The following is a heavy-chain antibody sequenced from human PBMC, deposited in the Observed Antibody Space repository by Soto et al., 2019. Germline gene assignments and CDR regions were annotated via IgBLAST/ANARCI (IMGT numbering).Heavy chain of an antibody. Sequence: QVQLQESGPGLVKPSQTLSLTCTVSGGSISSGGYYWSWIRQHPGEGLEWIGYIYYSGSTYYNPSLKSRVAISVDTSKNQLSLKLSSVTAADTAIYYCARNRDGYNQYYFDYWDQGTLVTVSS. D-gene: IGHD5-12*01. CDR1: GGSISSGGYY. V-gene: IGHV4-31*03. CDR2: IYYSGST. CDR3: ARNRDGYNQYYFDY. J-gene: IGHJ4*02.